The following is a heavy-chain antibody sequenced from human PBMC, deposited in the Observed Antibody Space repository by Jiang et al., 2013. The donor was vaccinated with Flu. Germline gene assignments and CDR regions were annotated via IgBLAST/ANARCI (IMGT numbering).Heavy chain of an antibody. D-gene: IGHD4/OR15-4a*01. J-gene: IGHJ4*02. Sequence: PGLVKPSETLSLTCTVSGGSISSYHWTWIRQPPGKGLEWIGHIYYTGTTEYNPSLKSRVAISMNTSKTQFSLNLRSVTAADTAVYYCARDDAANPRALVYWGQGTQVTVSS. V-gene: IGHV4-59*01. CDR3: ARDDAANPRALVY. CDR1: GGSISSYH. CDR2: IYYTGTT.